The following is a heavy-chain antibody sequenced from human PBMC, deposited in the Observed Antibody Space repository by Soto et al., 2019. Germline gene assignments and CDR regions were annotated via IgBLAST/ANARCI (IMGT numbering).Heavy chain of an antibody. CDR1: GFTFSSYG. CDR2: IWYDGSNK. D-gene: IGHD1-26*01. J-gene: IGHJ6*02. CDR3: AREEIVGATGGYYYYYGMDV. V-gene: IGHV3-33*01. Sequence: QVQLVESGGGVVQPGRSLRLSCAASGFTFSSYGMHWVRQAPGKGLEWVAVIWYDGSNKYYADSVKGRFTISRDNSKNTLYLQMNSLRAEDTAVYYCAREEIVGATGGYYYYYGMDVWGQGTTVTVSS.